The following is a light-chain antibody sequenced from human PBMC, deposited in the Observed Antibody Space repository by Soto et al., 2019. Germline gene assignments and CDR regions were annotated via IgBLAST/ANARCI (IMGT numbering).Light chain of an antibody. CDR2: AAS. Sequence: DIQMTQSPSSLSASVGDRVTITCRASESISSYLNWYQQKPGKAPKFLIYAASSLQSGVPSRFSGSGSGTDFTLTISSLQPEDFASYYCHQSYSTPQTFDQGTKLEIK. CDR1: ESISSY. CDR3: HQSYSTPQT. V-gene: IGKV1-39*01. J-gene: IGKJ2*01.